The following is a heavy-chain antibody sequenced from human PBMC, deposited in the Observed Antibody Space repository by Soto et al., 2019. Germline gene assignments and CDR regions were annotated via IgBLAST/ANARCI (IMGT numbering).Heavy chain of an antibody. V-gene: IGHV4-59*01. CDR2: IYDTGST. Sequence: ETLSLTCSVSGSAITTYYWSWLRQSPGKGLEWIGHIYDTGSTTYNPSLKSRVTISVDTSNKQFSLRLSAVTAADTAVYYCARCPIDHNWFDPWGQGTLVTVSS. CDR3: ARCPIDHNWFDP. D-gene: IGHD3-9*01. J-gene: IGHJ5*02. CDR1: GSAITTYY.